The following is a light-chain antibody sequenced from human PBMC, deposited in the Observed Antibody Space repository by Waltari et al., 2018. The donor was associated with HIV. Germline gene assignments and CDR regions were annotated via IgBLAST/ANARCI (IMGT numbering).Light chain of an antibody. Sequence: QSVLTQPPSVSAAPGQKVTISCSGSSSNIGNNYVSWYQQLPGTAHKLLIYDNNKRPSGIPDRFSGSKSGTSATLGITGLQTGDEADYYCGTWDSSLSAEFGGGTKLTVL. CDR1: SSNIGNNY. CDR2: DNN. J-gene: IGLJ2*01. CDR3: GTWDSSLSAE. V-gene: IGLV1-51*01.